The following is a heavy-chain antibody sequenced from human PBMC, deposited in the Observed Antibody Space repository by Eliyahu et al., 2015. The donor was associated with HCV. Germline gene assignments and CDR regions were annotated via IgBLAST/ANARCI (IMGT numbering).Heavy chain of an antibody. CDR2: ISGSGGST. V-gene: IGHV3-23*01. J-gene: IGHJ4*02. CDR1: GFTFSSYA. D-gene: IGHD5-18*01. CDR3: ASRGGYSYGREDYYFDY. Sequence: EVQLLESGGGLVQPGGSLRLSCAASGFTFSSYAMSWVRQAPGKGLEWGSAISGSGGSTYYADSVKGRFTISRDNSKNTLYLQMNSLRAEDTAVYYCASRGGYSYGREDYYFDYWGQGTLVTVSS.